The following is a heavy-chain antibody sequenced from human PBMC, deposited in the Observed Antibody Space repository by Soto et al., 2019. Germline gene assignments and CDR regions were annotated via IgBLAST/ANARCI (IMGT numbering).Heavy chain of an antibody. CDR3: GRSLMAPVPVEF. Sequence: VQLVLSGGEARMPGASVRVSCKASGYTFTSHGFTWVRQAPGQGLEWMGWTSIYNGNTHYAQIFQGRVTLTIDTSTGTASLELGSLTSDASAVYFCGRSLMAPVPVEFSGQGTLVTVSS. CDR2: TSIYNGNT. J-gene: IGHJ4*02. D-gene: IGHD2-2*01. CDR1: GYTFTSHG. V-gene: IGHV1-18*04.